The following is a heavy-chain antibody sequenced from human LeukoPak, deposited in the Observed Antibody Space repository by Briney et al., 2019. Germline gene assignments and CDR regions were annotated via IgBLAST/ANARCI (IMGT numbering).Heavy chain of an antibody. J-gene: IGHJ4*02. CDR1: EYTFTDYY. Sequence: ASVKVSCKASEYTFTDYYMHWVRQAPGQRLEWMGWINPNSGDTNYAQKFQGRVTMTMDPAISTAYMALSRLRSDDTAVYYFARDAWLVVTTNLYYFDYWGQGPLLTVSS. V-gene: IGHV1-2*02. CDR3: ARDAWLVVTTNLYYFDY. D-gene: IGHD4-23*01. CDR2: INPNSGDT.